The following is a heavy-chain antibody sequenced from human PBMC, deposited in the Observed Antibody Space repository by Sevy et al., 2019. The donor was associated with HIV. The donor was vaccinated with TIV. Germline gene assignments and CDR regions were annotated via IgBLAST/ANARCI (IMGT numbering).Heavy chain of an antibody. V-gene: IGHV1-18*01. J-gene: IGHJ4*02. CDR2: IGAHNGDT. D-gene: IGHD2-15*01. Sequence: ASVKVSCQASGYTFTTYRITWVRQAPGQGVQWMGWIGAHNGDTKYAQKLQGRLTMTTETSTSTAYMELRSLRSDDTAAYYCAGAYCSGGSCYSLAYWGQGTLVTVSS. CDR1: GYTFTTYR. CDR3: AGAYCSGGSCYSLAY.